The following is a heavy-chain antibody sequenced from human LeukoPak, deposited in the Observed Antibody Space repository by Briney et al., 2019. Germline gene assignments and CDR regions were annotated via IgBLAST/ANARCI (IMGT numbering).Heavy chain of an antibody. Sequence: PSETRCLTCTVPGGSISSYYWSWIRKPPGKGLEWIGYIYYSGSTNYNPSLKSRVTISVDTSKNQFSLKLSSVTAADTAVYYCARSRRSLTHYYYYGMDVWGQGTTVTVSS. CDR3: ARSRRSLTHYYYYGMDV. CDR1: GGSISSYY. D-gene: IGHD4/OR15-4a*01. V-gene: IGHV4-59*01. J-gene: IGHJ6*02. CDR2: IYYSGST.